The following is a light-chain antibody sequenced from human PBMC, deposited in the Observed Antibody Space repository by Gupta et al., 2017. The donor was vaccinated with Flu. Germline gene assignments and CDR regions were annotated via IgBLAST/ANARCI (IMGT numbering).Light chain of an antibody. V-gene: IGKV3-15*01. CDR2: DAS. CDR3: QQYNKWPAT. J-gene: IGKJ4*01. CDR1: QGVSHY. Sequence: ESATISCRASQGVSHYLAWYQQKPGQAPRLLIYDASTRAAGFPARFSGYGSGTEFTLTISSLQSEDFAVYYCQQYNKWPATFGGGTKVEIK.